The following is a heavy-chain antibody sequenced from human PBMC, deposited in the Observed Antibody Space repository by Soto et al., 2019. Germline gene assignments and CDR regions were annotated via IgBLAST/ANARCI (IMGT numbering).Heavy chain of an antibody. J-gene: IGHJ4*02. CDR2: IYTSGST. D-gene: IGHD1-26*01. CDR3: ARTVGAAYYFDF. V-gene: IGHV4-4*07. Sequence: QVQLQESGPGLVKPSETLSLTCTVSGDSMTKDYWSWIRQPAGKGLEWIGRIYTSGSTNYNPSLKSRVTMSIDTSNNHFSLKLKSVTAADTAVYYCARTVGAAYYFDFWGQGALVTVSS. CDR1: GDSMTKDY.